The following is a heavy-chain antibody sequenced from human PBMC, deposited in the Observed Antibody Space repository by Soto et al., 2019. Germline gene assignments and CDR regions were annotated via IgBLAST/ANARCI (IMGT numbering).Heavy chain of an antibody. J-gene: IGHJ4*02. CDR3: ARNRGDTYYYDSSGYYYLDY. CDR2: IIPIFGTA. CDR1: GGTFSSYA. D-gene: IGHD3-22*01. Sequence: SVKVSCKASGGTFSSYAISWVRQAPGQGLEWMGGIIPIFGTANYVQKFQGRVTITANESTSTAYMELSSLRSEDTAVYYCARNRGDTYYYDSSGYYYLDYWGQGTLVTVSS. V-gene: IGHV1-69*13.